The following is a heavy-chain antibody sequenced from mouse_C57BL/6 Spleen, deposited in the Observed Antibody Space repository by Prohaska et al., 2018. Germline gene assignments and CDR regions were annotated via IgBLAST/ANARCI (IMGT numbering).Heavy chain of an antibody. CDR3: AMLGYCSSGEY. Sequence: QVQLQPSGSVLVKPGASVQISSKASAYAFRSYWMNWVQQRPGTVLEWIRQIYPGDADTTYTGKFKCKSTLTADQSSSTAYIQLSRLSGEDSAVHCYAMLGYCSSGEYLGQG. D-gene: IGHD1-1*01. J-gene: IGHJ3*01. CDR1: AYAFRSYW. CDR2: IYPGDADT. V-gene: IGHV1-80*01.